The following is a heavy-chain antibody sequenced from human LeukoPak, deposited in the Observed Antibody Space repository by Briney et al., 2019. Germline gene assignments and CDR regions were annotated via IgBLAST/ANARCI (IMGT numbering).Heavy chain of an antibody. CDR1: GFTFSSYE. V-gene: IGHV3-48*03. CDR3: ARDGFTIFGVVISNVY. CDR2: ISSSGSTI. D-gene: IGHD3-3*01. J-gene: IGHJ4*02. Sequence: GESLRLSCAASGFTFSSYEMNWVRQAPGKGLEWVAYISSSGSTIYYADSVKGRFTISRENAKNSLYLQMNSLRAEDTAVYYCARDGFTIFGVVISNVYWGQGTLVTVSS.